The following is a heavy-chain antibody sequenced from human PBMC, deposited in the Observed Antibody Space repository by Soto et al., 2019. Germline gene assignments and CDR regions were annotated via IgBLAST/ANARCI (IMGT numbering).Heavy chain of an antibody. Sequence: EVQLLESGGKLVQPGGSLTLSCAASGFTFSTYAMAWVRQAPGKGLEWVSGVSASGLNTDYADPVKGRFYISRDNSKNTVSMHMNSLRAEDTALSYCANDRPRRTSGYFFDYVGQGTPVTGSS. D-gene: IGHD1-1*01. CDR3: ANDRPRRTSGYFFDY. CDR1: GFTFSTYA. J-gene: IGHJ4*02. V-gene: IGHV3-23*01. CDR2: VSASGLNT.